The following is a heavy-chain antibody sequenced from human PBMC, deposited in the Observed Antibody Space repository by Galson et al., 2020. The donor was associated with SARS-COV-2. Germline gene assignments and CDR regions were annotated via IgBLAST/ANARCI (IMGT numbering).Heavy chain of an antibody. V-gene: IGHV1-24*01. D-gene: IGHD1-1*01. CDR2: FDPEDGET. J-gene: IGHJ5*02. Sequence: ASVKVSCKVSGYTLTELSMHWVRQAPGKGLEWMGGFDPEDGETIYAQKFQGRVTMTEDTSTDTAYMELSSLRSEDTAVYYCATTAPNTRTNWFDPWGQGTLVTVSS. CDR1: GYTLTELS. CDR3: ATTAPNTRTNWFDP.